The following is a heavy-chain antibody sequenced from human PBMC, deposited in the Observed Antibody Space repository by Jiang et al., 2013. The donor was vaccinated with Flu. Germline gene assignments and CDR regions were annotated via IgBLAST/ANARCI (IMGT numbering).Heavy chain of an antibody. V-gene: IGHV3-7*03. CDR1: GFTFSSYW. J-gene: IGHJ4*02. Sequence: GLVQPGGSLRLSCAASGFTFSSYWMSWVRQAPGKGLEWVANIKQDGSEKYYVDSVKGRFTISRDNAKNSLYLQINSLRAEDTAVYYCAREGRYLYCGGDCDDYYFDYWGQGTLVTVSS. CDR3: AREGRYLYCGGDCDDYYFDY. CDR2: IKQDGSEK. D-gene: IGHD2-21*02.